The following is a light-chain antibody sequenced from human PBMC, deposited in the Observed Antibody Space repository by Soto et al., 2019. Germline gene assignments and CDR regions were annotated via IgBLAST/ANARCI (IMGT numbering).Light chain of an antibody. J-gene: IGKJ1*01. V-gene: IGKV3-15*01. CDR1: QSVSSY. CDR3: QQYNNWPMWT. Sequence: EIVLTQSPATLSLSPGERATLSCRASQSVSSYLAWYQQKPGQAPRLLIYGAFTRATGIPARFSGTGSGTEFTLTISDVQPEDFAVYYCQQYNNWPMWTFGQGTKVDIK. CDR2: GAF.